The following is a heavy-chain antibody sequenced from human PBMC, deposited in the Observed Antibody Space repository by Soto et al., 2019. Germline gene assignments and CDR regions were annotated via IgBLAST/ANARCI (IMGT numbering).Heavy chain of an antibody. CDR3: ATRAAAGTLHY. D-gene: IGHD6-13*01. CDR2: ISGSGGST. Sequence: PGGSLRLSCAASGFTFSSYAMTWVRQAPGKGLEWVSAISGSGGSTYYAASVKGRFTISRDNSKNTLYVQMNSLRVEDTAVYYCATRAAAGTLHYWGQGTLVTVSS. CDR1: GFTFSSYA. V-gene: IGHV3-23*01. J-gene: IGHJ4*02.